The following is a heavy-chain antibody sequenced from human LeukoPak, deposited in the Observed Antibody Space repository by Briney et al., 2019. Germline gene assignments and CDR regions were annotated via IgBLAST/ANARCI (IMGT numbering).Heavy chain of an antibody. CDR3: ARDRNWNYDY. D-gene: IGHD1-7*01. J-gene: IGHJ4*02. CDR2: IYYSGST. Sequence: PSETLSLTCVVYGGSFSGYHWSWIRQPPGKGLEWIGYIYYSGSTNYNPSLKSRVTISVDTSKNQFSLKLSSVTAADTAVYYCARDRNWNYDYWGQGTLVTVSS. CDR1: GGSFSGYH. V-gene: IGHV4-34*11.